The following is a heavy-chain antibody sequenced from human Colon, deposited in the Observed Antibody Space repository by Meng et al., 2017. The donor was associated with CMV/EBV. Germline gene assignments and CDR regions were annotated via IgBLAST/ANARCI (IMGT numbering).Heavy chain of an antibody. D-gene: IGHD3-10*01. CDR2: IYHSGST. Sequence: SETLSLTCTVSGYSISSGYYWGWIRQPPGKGLEWIGSIYHSGSTYYNPSLKSRVTISVHTSKNQFSLKLSSVTAADTAVYYCARDRIGGDVLLWFGELQYYYYGMDVWGQGTTVTVSS. V-gene: IGHV4-38-2*02. J-gene: IGHJ6*02. CDR3: ARDRIGGDVLLWFGELQYYYYGMDV. CDR1: GYSISSGYY.